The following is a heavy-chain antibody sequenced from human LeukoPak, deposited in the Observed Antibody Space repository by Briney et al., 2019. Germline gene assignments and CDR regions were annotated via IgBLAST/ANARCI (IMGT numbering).Heavy chain of an antibody. J-gene: IGHJ6*03. Sequence: PGGSLRLSCAASGFTVSSNYMSWVRQAPGKGPEWVSVIYTGGSTYYADSVKGRFTFSRDSSKNTLYLQMNSLSAEDTAVYYCARELEGYSGRYGHYYYYMDVWGKGTTVTVSS. CDR1: GFTVSSNY. CDR2: IYTGGST. CDR3: ARELEGYSGRYGHYYYYMDV. V-gene: IGHV3-53*01. D-gene: IGHD1-26*01.